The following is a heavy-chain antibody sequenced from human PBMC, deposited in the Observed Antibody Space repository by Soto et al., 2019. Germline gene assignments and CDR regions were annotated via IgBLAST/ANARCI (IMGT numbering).Heavy chain of an antibody. Sequence: QVQLVQSGAEVKKPGSSVKVSCKASGGTFSSYAISWVRQAPGQGFEWMGGIIPIFDTADYAQKFQGRVTITADESTNTAYMELSSLRSEDTAVYYCAGHSSGVPGYYYGMDVWGQGTTVTVSS. CDR1: GGTFSSYA. CDR3: AGHSSGVPGYYYGMDV. CDR2: IIPIFDTA. D-gene: IGHD3-22*01. J-gene: IGHJ6*02. V-gene: IGHV1-69*12.